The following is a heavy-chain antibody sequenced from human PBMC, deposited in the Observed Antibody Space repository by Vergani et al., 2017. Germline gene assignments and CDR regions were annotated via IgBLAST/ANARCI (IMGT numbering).Heavy chain of an antibody. Sequence: EVQLVESGGGLVQPGGSLRLSCAASGFTFSSYWMSWVRQAPGKGLEWVANIKQDGSEKYYVDSVKGRFTISRDNAKNSRYLQMNILRAEDTAVYYCARDGPYSTKVPSNYWGQGTLVTVSS. J-gene: IGHJ4*02. D-gene: IGHD2-2*01. V-gene: IGHV3-7*03. CDR3: ARDGPYSTKVPSNY. CDR1: GFTFSSYW. CDR2: IKQDGSEK.